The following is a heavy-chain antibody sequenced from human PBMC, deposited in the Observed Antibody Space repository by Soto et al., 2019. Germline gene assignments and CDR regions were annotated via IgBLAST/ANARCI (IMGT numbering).Heavy chain of an antibody. CDR3: ARGAQSIAFDI. J-gene: IGHJ3*02. CDR2: IFYSGST. CDR1: GGSISSSSYY. D-gene: IGHD2-2*02. Sequence: SGTLSLTCTVSGGSISSSSYYWGWIRQPPGKGLEWIGSIFYSGSTYYNPSLKSRVTISVDTSKNQFSLKLSSVTAADTAVYYGARGAQSIAFDIWGQGTMVPVSS. V-gene: IGHV4-39*07.